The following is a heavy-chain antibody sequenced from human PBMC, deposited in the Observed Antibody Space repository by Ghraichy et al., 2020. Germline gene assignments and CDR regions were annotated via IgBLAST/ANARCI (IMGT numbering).Heavy chain of an antibody. CDR1: GFTFSSYW. J-gene: IGHJ4*02. Sequence: GGSLRLSCAASGFTFSSYWMHWVRQVPGKGLVWVSRINNDGISTSYADSVKGRFTISRDNAKSTLYLQMNSLRAEDTAVYYCARGSSLDYWGQGTLVTVSS. D-gene: IGHD2-2*01. CDR2: INNDGIST. V-gene: IGHV3-74*01. CDR3: ARGSSLDY.